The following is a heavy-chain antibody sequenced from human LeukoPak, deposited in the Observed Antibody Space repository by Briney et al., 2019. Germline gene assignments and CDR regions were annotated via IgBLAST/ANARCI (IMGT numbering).Heavy chain of an antibody. CDR2: INPSGGST. CDR3: ARVGTTGIAARTFDY. Sequence: ASVKVSCKASGYTFTSYYMHWVRQAPGQGLEWMGIINPSGGSTSYAQKFQGRVTMTRDTSTSTVYMELSSLRSEDTAVYYCARVGTTGIAARTFDYWGQGTLVTVSS. D-gene: IGHD6-6*01. J-gene: IGHJ4*02. V-gene: IGHV1-46*01. CDR1: GYTFTSYY.